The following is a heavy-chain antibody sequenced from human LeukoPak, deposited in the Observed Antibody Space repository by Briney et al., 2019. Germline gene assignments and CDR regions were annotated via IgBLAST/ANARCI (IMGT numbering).Heavy chain of an antibody. CDR2: IYYSGST. CDR3: ARGVRAYYDILTGYYKDNYFDY. CDR1: GGSISSYY. D-gene: IGHD3-9*01. V-gene: IGHV4-59*01. J-gene: IGHJ4*02. Sequence: KPSETLSLTCTVSGGSISSYYWSWIRQPPGKGLEWIGYIYYSGSTNYNPSLKSRVTISVDTSKNQFSLKLSSVTAADTAVYYCARGVRAYYDILTGYYKDNYFDYWGQGTLVTVSS.